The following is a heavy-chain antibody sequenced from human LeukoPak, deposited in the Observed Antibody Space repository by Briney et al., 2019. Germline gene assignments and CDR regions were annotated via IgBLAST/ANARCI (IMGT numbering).Heavy chain of an antibody. CDR3: ARGRYSSGYLNFDS. CDR1: GGSISSGDYY. CDR2: IYYSGST. V-gene: IGHV4-61*08. J-gene: IGHJ4*02. Sequence: SETLSLTCTVSGGSISSGDYYWSWIRQPPGKGLEWIGYIYYSGSTNYNPSLKSRVAISVDTSRNQFSLKLSSVTAADTAVYYCARGRYSSGYLNFDSWGQGTLVTVSS. D-gene: IGHD3-22*01.